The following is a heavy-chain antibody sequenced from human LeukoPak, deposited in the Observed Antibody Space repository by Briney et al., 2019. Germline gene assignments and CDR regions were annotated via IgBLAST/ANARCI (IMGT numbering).Heavy chain of an antibody. CDR2: ISAYNANT. V-gene: IGHV1-18*01. CDR3: ARDPVGGSSWSYYYYYYMDV. CDR1: GYTFTTYG. Sequence: ASVKVSCKASGYTFTTYGICWVRQAPGQGLEWMGWISAYNANTYYTQRLQGRVTMTTDTSTSTAYMELRSLRSDDTAMYYCARDPVGGSSWSYYYYYYMDVWGKGTTVTVSS. J-gene: IGHJ6*03. D-gene: IGHD6-13*01.